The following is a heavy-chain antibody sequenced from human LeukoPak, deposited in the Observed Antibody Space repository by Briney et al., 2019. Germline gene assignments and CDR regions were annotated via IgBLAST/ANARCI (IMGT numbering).Heavy chain of an antibody. J-gene: IGHJ5*02. CDR2: IGSSGGYI. V-gene: IGHV3-21*01. Sequence: GGSLRLSCAASAFTFSNYNMNWVRQAPGKGLEWVSSIGSSGGYIYYADSVKGRFTISRDNAKNSLYLQMNSLRAEDTAVYYCARTIVVVSSGEQFGPWGQGTLVTVSS. CDR3: ARTIVVVSSGEQFGP. D-gene: IGHD2-15*01. CDR1: AFTFSNYN.